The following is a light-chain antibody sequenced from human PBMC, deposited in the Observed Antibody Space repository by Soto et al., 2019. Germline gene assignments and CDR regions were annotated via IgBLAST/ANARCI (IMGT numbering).Light chain of an antibody. V-gene: IGKV3-15*01. CDR3: QQYNDWPPELT. Sequence: EIMMTQSPATLSVSPGERATLSCWASQSVSSNLAWYQQRPGQAPRLLIYGASTRAAGIPARFSGSGSGTDFTLTISGLQSEDSGVYYCQQYNDWPPELTFGGGTEVEIK. CDR1: QSVSSN. CDR2: GAS. J-gene: IGKJ4*01.